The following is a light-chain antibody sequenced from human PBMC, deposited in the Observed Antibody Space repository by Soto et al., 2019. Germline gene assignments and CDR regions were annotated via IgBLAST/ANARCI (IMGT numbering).Light chain of an antibody. J-gene: IGKJ1*01. Sequence: EIVMTQSPDTLSVSPGERVTVSCRASQSVSNDLAWYQQKPGQAPRLLIYGASTRATGIPARFSGSGSGTDFTLTVSSLQSEDVAVYYCQQYNNWPPWTFGQGTRVEVK. CDR3: QQYNNWPPWT. CDR1: QSVSND. CDR2: GAS. V-gene: IGKV3-15*01.